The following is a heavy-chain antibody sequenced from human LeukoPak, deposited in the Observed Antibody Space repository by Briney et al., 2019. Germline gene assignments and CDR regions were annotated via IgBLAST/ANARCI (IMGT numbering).Heavy chain of an antibody. CDR1: GFTFDDYA. V-gene: IGHV3-9*01. CDR3: AKAETRMWYYFDY. J-gene: IGHJ4*02. D-gene: IGHD2-21*01. CDR2: ISWNSGSI. Sequence: GGSLRLSCAASGFTFDDYAMHWVRQAPGKGLEWVSGISWNSGSIGYADSVKDRFTISRDNAKNSLYLQMNSLRAEDTALYYCAKAETRMWYYFDYWGQGTLVTVSS.